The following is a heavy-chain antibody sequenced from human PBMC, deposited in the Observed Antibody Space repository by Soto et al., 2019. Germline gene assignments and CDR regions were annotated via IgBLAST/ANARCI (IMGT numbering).Heavy chain of an antibody. CDR3: VGSLMSRAMESFDY. CDR1: SGSISRYY. D-gene: IGHD5-18*01. CDR2: ISYTVDA. V-gene: IGHV4-59*01. J-gene: IGHJ4*02. Sequence: SETLSLTCSVSSGSISRYYWGWVRQSPGEGLEWIAHISYTVDASYNPSLKSRVTISLDTSKNQIALRLMSVTAADTAVYYCVGSLMSRAMESFDYWGQGTLVTVSS.